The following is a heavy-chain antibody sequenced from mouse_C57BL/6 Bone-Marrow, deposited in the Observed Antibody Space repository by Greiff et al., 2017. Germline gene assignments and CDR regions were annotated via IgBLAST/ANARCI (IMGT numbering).Heavy chain of an antibody. Sequence: VQLQQSGAELVRPGTSVKMSCKASGYTFTNYWIGWAKQRPGHGLEWIGDIYPGGGYTNYNEKFKGKATLTADKSSSTAYMQFSSLTSEDSAFYYCARGGYGGYALAYWGQGTSVTVSS. CDR1: GYTFTNYW. V-gene: IGHV1-63*01. CDR2: IYPGGGYT. D-gene: IGHD1-2*01. CDR3: ARGGYGGYALAY. J-gene: IGHJ4*01.